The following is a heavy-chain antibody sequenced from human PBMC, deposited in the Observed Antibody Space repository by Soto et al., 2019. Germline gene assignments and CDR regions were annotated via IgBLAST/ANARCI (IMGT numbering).Heavy chain of an antibody. V-gene: IGHV3-23*01. J-gene: IGHJ4*02. CDR2: IIDSGGST. D-gene: IGHD6-13*01. CDR1: GFTFSSCA. CDR3: AKVSSSWYSGFFDL. Sequence: GGSLRLSCAASGFTFSSCAMGWVRQAPGKGLEWVSDIIDSGGSTYYADSVKGRFTISRDNFMNTVYLQMNTLRVEDTAVYYCAKVSSSWYSGFFDLWGQGTRVTVSS.